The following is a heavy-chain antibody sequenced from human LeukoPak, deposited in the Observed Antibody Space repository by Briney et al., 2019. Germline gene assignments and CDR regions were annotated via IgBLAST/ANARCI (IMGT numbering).Heavy chain of an antibody. J-gene: IGHJ4*02. D-gene: IGHD1-1*01. V-gene: IGHV3-74*01. CDR2: INSDGSSA. Sequence: ETLSLTCTVSGYSISSGYYWMHWVRRAPGKGLVYVSRINSDGSSANYADSVQGRFTISRDNAKNTLYLEMNSLRADDTAVYYCARPVTGTYAPLEYWGQGTLVTVSS. CDR3: ARPVTGTYAPLEY. CDR1: GYSISSGYYW.